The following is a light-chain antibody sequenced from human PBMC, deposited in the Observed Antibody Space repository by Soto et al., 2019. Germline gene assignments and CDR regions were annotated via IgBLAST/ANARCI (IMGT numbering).Light chain of an antibody. Sequence: DIQMTQSPSSVSASVGDRVIITCRASQDISSWLAWYQQKAGEAPKLLIFAASRLHGGVPSRFSGSVSGTDFTLTITNLQPEDFATYYCQQADSFPLTFGGGTKVEIK. CDR2: AAS. CDR1: QDISSW. CDR3: QQADSFPLT. V-gene: IGKV1D-12*01. J-gene: IGKJ4*01.